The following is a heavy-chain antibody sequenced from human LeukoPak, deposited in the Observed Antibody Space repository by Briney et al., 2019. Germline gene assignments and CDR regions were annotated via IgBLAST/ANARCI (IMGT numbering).Heavy chain of an antibody. CDR1: GFTFTAFT. D-gene: IGHD1-14*01. V-gene: IGHV3-21*06. CDR2: ISSSSFI. CDR3: ARDRNFVAFDI. Sequence: GGSLRLFCAASGFTFTAFTINWVRQAPGKGLEWVSSISSSSFIYFADSLKGRFTISRDNAKNSVYLQINSLRAEDTAVYYCARDRNFVAFDIWGQGTMVTVSS. J-gene: IGHJ3*02.